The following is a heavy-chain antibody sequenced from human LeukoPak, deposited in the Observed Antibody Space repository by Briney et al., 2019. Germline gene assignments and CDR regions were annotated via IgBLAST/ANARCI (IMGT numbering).Heavy chain of an antibody. CDR2: LSYDGTQT. CDR3: ARVGRAYDFWDYLDY. J-gene: IGHJ4*02. V-gene: IGHV3-30*04. D-gene: IGHD3-3*01. CDR1: GFTFSNYA. Sequence: GRSLRLSCAASGFTFSNYAMHWVRQTPGKGLEWVTILSYDGTQTYYADSVKGRFTTSRDNSKNTMFLQMNSLRAEDTAVYYCARVGRAYDFWDYLDYWGQGTPVTVSS.